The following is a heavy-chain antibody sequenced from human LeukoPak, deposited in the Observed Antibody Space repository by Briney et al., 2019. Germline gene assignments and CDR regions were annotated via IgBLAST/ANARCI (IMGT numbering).Heavy chain of an antibody. CDR2: IYTSGST. J-gene: IGHJ4*02. CDR3: ARGYKENSFDY. Sequence: SGTLSLTCTVSGGSISSGSYYWSWIRQPAGKGLEWIGRIYTSGSTNYNPSLKSRVTISVDTSKNQFSLKLSSVTAADTAVYYCARGYKENSFDYWGQGTLVTVSS. V-gene: IGHV4-61*02. CDR1: GGSISSGSYY. D-gene: IGHD3-10*01.